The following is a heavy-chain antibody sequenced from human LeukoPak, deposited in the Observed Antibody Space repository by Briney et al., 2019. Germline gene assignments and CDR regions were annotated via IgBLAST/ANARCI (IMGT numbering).Heavy chain of an antibody. J-gene: IGHJ3*02. CDR3: ASADSSGYMGDAFDI. Sequence: GGSLRLSCAASGSTFSSYAMSWVRQAPGKGLEWVSAISGSGGSTYYADSVKGRFTISRDNSKNTLYLQMNSLRAEDTAVYYCASADSSGYMGDAFDIWGQGTMVTVSS. D-gene: IGHD3-22*01. CDR2: ISGSGGST. CDR1: GSTFSSYA. V-gene: IGHV3-23*01.